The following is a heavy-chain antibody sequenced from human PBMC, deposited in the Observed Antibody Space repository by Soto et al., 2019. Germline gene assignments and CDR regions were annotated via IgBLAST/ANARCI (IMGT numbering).Heavy chain of an antibody. Sequence: QVQLVQSGAEVKKPGASVKVSCKASGYTFPNYGVTWVRQAPGQGLEWMGWISDHNGDTNYAQKLQARVTMTTDTATTTAYMELRGLTSDDTAVYYCARRFCSGGMCYPDDFWGQGTLVTVSS. CDR1: GYTFPNYG. J-gene: IGHJ4*02. V-gene: IGHV1-18*01. D-gene: IGHD2-15*01. CDR2: ISDHNGDT. CDR3: ARRFCSGGMCYPDDF.